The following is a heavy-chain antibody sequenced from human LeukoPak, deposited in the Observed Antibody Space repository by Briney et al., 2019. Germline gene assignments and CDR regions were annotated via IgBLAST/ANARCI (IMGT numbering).Heavy chain of an antibody. V-gene: IGHV4-61*02. CDR1: GGSISSGSYY. CDR2: IYTSGST. CDR3: ARGDGYNYYYYYYMDV. D-gene: IGHD5-24*01. J-gene: IGHJ6*03. Sequence: SQTLSLTCTVSGGSISSGSYYWSWIRQPAGKGLEWIGRIYTSGSTNYNPSLKSRVTISVDTSKNQSSLKLSSVTAADTAVYYCARGDGYNYYYYYYMDVWGKGTTVTVSS.